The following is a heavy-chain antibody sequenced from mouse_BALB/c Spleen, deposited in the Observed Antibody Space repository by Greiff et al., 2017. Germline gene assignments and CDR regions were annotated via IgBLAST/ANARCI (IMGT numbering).Heavy chain of an antibody. V-gene: IGHV5-12-1*01. CDR1: GFAFSSYD. J-gene: IGHJ3*01. CDR2: ISSGGGST. D-gene: IGHD1-1*01. Sequence: EVRVVESGGGLVKPGGSLKLSCAASGFAFSSYDMSWVRQTPEKRLEWVAYISSGGGSTYYPDTVKGRFTISRDNAKNTLYLQMSSLKSEDTAMYYCARQGNYYGSSYAYWGQGTLVTVSA. CDR3: ARQGNYYGSSYAY.